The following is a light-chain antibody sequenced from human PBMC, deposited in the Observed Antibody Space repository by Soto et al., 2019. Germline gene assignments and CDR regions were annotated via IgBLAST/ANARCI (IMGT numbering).Light chain of an antibody. Sequence: EIVLTQSPATLSLSPGERATLSCRASQSVGTYLAWYQQRPGHPPRLLIYATSTRAAGIPARFSGSGSGTDFTLTISSLQSEDFAIYYCQQYYDWPITFGQGTRLEIK. J-gene: IGKJ5*01. V-gene: IGKV3-15*01. CDR1: QSVGTY. CDR2: ATS. CDR3: QQYYDWPIT.